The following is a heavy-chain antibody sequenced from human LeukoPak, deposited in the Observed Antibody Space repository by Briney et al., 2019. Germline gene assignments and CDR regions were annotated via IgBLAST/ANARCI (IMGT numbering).Heavy chain of an antibody. CDR1: GFTYSSSY. V-gene: IGHV3-33*06. J-gene: IGHJ4*02. Sequence: GRSLRLPRAASGFTYSSSYLHWVRQAPGKGLEWVAAIWSDGSNQYYANSVKGRFTISRENSNNTLYLQMNSLRAEDTAVYYCAKVGRCSTYYSGLDYWGQGTLVIVSS. D-gene: IGHD3-22*01. CDR3: AKVGRCSTYYSGLDY. CDR2: IWSDGSNQ.